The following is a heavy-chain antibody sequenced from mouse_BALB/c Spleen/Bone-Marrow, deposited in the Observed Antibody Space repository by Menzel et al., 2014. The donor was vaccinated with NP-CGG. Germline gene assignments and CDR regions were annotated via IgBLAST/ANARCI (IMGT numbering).Heavy chain of an antibody. CDR2: IDPSDSYT. CDR1: GYTFTSYW. J-gene: IGHJ2*01. CDR3: TRQAARATSLDY. V-gene: IGHV1S127*01. D-gene: IGHD3-1*01. Sequence: VQRVESGAELVKPGASVKMSCKASGYTFTSYWMHWVKQRPGQGLEWIGVIDPSDSYTSYNQKFKGKATLTVDTSSSTAYMQLSSLTSEDSAVYFCTRQAARATSLDYWGQGTTLTVSS.